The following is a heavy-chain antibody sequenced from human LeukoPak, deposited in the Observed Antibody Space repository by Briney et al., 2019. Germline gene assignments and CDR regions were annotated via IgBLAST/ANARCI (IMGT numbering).Heavy chain of an antibody. CDR1: GGSFSGYH. Sequence: SETLSLTCAVYGGSFSGYHWSWIRQPPGKGLEWIGEINHSGSTNYNPSLKSRVTISVDTSKNQFSLKLSSVTAADTAVYYCAREAVAGFWDYWGQGTLVTVSS. V-gene: IGHV4-34*01. CDR3: AREAVAGFWDY. CDR2: INHSGST. J-gene: IGHJ4*02. D-gene: IGHD6-19*01.